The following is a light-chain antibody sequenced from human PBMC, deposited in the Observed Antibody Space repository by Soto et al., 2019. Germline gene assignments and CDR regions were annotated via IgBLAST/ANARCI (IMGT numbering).Light chain of an antibody. CDR2: DVS. J-gene: IGLJ1*01. V-gene: IGLV2-14*01. CDR3: SSYTTSSSYV. Sequence: QSALTQPASVSGSPGQSITISCTGTSSDVGGYHYVSWYQQNPGIAPKVMIYDVSNRPSGVSNRFSGSKSGNTASLTISGLQAEDEADYYCSSYTTSSSYVFGTGTKLTVL. CDR1: SSDVGGYHY.